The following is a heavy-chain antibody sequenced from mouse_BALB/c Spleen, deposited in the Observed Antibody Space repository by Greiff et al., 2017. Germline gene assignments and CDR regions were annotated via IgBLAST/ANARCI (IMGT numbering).Heavy chain of an antibody. V-gene: IGHV6-6*02. J-gene: IGHJ4*01. CDR3: TVTTATSMDY. Sequence: EVKLVESGGGLVQPGGSMKLSCVASGFNFSSSWMSWVRQSPEKGLEWVAEIRLKSDNYATHYAESVKGKFTISRDDSKSRLYLQMNSLRAEDTGIYYCTVTTATSMDYWGQGTSVTVSS. CDR2: IRLKSDNYAT. CDR1: GFNFSSSW. D-gene: IGHD1-2*01.